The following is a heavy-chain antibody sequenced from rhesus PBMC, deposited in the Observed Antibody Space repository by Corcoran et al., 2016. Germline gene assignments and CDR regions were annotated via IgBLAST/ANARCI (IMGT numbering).Heavy chain of an antibody. Sequence: QVQLQESGPAVVKPSETLSLTCAVSGGSISSSNWWSWIRQSPGKGLEWIGGIYGSGGSTEYNPSLKSRVTISIDTSKNQFSLKLSSVTAADTAVYYCARRDGGLDYWGQGVLVTVSS. CDR2: IYGSGGST. V-gene: IGHV4-93*02. CDR1: GGSISSSNW. CDR3: ARRDGGLDY. D-gene: IGHD3-9*01. J-gene: IGHJ4*01.